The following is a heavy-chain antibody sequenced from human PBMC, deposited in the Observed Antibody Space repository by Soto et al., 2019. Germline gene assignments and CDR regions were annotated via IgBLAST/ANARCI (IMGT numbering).Heavy chain of an antibody. CDR2: IYFNGNT. V-gene: IGHV4-59*08. D-gene: IGHD3-10*01. CDR3: AKAREVTLVRVPSSY. CDR1: AASFSKYY. Sequence: SETLSLTCTVSAASFSKYYWSWIRQPPGKGLEWIGYIYFNGNTNYNPSLKRRVTISIDTSKKQISLNLTSVTEDTAVYYCAKAREVTLVRVPSSYWGQGTLVTVSS. J-gene: IGHJ4*02.